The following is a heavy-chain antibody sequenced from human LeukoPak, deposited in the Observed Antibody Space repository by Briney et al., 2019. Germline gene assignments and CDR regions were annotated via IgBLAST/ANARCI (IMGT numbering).Heavy chain of an antibody. J-gene: IGHJ4*02. CDR3: AVTSVPYGEQQPLDY. Sequence: PGGSLRLSCAASGFTFSSYAMHWVRQAPGKGLEWVAVISYDGSNKYYADSVKGRFTISRDNSKNTLYLQMNSLRAEDTAVYYCAVTSVPYGEQQPLDYWGQGTLVTVSS. CDR1: GFTFSSYA. CDR2: ISYDGSNK. V-gene: IGHV3-30-3*01. D-gene: IGHD6-13*01.